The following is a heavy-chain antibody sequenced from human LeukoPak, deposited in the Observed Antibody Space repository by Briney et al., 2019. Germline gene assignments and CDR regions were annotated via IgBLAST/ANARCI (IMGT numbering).Heavy chain of an antibody. J-gene: IGHJ4*02. CDR3: ARGRGWSYYSFFDY. Sequence: SETLSLTCAVYGGSFSSYYWSWIRQPPGKGLEWIGYMSNSGSTNYNPSLKSRVTISVDTSKNQFSLKLSSVTAADTAVYYCARGRGWSYYSFFDYWGQGTLVTVSS. CDR2: MSNSGST. V-gene: IGHV4-59*01. D-gene: IGHD1-26*01. CDR1: GGSFSSYY.